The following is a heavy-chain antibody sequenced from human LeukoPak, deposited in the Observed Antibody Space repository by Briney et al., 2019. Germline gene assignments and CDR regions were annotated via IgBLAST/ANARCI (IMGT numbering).Heavy chain of an antibody. CDR2: INRNGNVN. D-gene: IGHD3-16*01. CDR1: GFTFGDYA. CDR3: ARGGGLDV. Sequence: GGSLRLSCTASGFTFGDYAMNWARQAPGKGLERVASINRNGNVNYYVDSVKGRFTISRDNAKNSLYLQMSNLRAEDTAVYFCARGGGLDVWGQGATVTVSS. V-gene: IGHV3-7*03. J-gene: IGHJ6*02.